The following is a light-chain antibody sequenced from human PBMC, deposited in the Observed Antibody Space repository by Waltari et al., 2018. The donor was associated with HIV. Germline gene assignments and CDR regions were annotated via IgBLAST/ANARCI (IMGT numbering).Light chain of an antibody. CDR1: QSISTW. V-gene: IGKV1-5*03. Sequence: DIQMTQSPSTLSASVGDRVTITCRASQSISTWLAWFQQKPGKAPKLLIYKASNLQSGVSSRFSGSGSGTEFTLTISSLQPDDFATYYCQQYNSFSYTFGQGTKLEIK. CDR2: KAS. J-gene: IGKJ2*01. CDR3: QQYNSFSYT.